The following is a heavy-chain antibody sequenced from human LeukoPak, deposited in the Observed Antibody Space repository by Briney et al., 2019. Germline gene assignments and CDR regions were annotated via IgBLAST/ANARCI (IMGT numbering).Heavy chain of an antibody. CDR2: TVVGGGDT. CDR1: GFTFTSSA. CDR3: GADSMPRGVFSYAFDI. V-gene: IGHV1-58*01. J-gene: IGHJ3*02. D-gene: IGHD3-10*01. Sequence: TSVKVSCKAAGFTFTSSAVQWVRQARGQRLEWIGWTVVGGGDTTHAQKFQERVTITRDMSTRTAYMELSSLRCEDTTVYYCGADSMPRGVFSYAFDIWGQGTMVTVSS.